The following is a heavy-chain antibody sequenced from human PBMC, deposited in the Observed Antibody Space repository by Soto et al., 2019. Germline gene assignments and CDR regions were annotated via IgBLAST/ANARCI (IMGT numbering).Heavy chain of an antibody. CDR3: ARGLISGSHYSGGWYYFDS. D-gene: IGHD1-26*01. J-gene: IGHJ4*02. Sequence: PSETLSLTCTVSGGSISSYYWSWIRQPPGKGLEWIGYIYHSGSTYYNPSLKSRVTISVHTSSSQFSLELSSVTAADTAVYYCARGLISGSHYSGGWYYFDSWGQGTQVTVS. V-gene: IGHV4-59*12. CDR1: GGSISSYY. CDR2: IYHSGST.